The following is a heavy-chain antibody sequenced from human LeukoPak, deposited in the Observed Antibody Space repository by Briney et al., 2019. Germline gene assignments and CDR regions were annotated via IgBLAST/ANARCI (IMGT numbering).Heavy chain of an antibody. CDR3: ARGGYDFWSGDAFDI. J-gene: IGHJ3*02. CDR2: ISSNGGST. D-gene: IGHD3-3*01. V-gene: IGHV3-64*01. Sequence: AGGSLRLSCAASGFTFSSYAMHWVRQAPGKGLEYVSAISSNGGSTYYANSVKGRFTIFRDNSKNTLYLQMGSLRAEDMAVYYCARGGYDFWSGDAFDIWGQGTMVTVSS. CDR1: GFTFSSYA.